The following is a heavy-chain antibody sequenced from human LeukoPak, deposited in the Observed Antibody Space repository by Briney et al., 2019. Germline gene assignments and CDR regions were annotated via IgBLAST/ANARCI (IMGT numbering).Heavy chain of an antibody. CDR2: IYSGGST. CDR1: GFTVSSNY. CDR3: ARSYPSGGDYYYGRDV. J-gene: IGHJ6*02. D-gene: IGHD1-26*01. Sequence: GGSLRLSCAASGFTVSSNYMSWVRQAPGKGLEWGSVIYSGGSTYYADSVKGRFTIPRDNSKNTLYLQMNSPRAEDTAVYYCARSYPSGGDYYYGRDVWGQGATVTVSS. V-gene: IGHV3-53*01.